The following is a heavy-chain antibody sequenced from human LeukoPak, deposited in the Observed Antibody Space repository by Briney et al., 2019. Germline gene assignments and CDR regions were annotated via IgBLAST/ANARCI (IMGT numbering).Heavy chain of an antibody. CDR1: GFTFSDYY. CDR2: IYYSGST. D-gene: IGHD3-10*01. J-gene: IGHJ4*02. CDR3: ARDQNSYRSSFDY. Sequence: NPGGSLRLSCAASGFTFSDYYMSWIRQPPGKGLEWIGSIYYSGSTYYNLSLKSRVTISVDTSKNQFSLKLSSVTAADTAVYYCARDQNSYRSSFDYWGQGTLVTVSS. V-gene: IGHV4-38-2*02.